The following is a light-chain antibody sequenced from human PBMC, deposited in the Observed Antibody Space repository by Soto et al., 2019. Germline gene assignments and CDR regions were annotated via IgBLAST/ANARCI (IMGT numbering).Light chain of an antibody. CDR2: DAS. CDR3: QQRSNWYT. Sequence: EIVLTQSPATLSLSPGERATLSCRASQSVGSYLAWYQQKPGQAPRLLIYDASNRATGIPARFSGSGSGTDFTLTISSLAPEDSAVYYCQQRSNWYTFGQGTKLEIK. J-gene: IGKJ2*01. CDR1: QSVGSY. V-gene: IGKV3-11*01.